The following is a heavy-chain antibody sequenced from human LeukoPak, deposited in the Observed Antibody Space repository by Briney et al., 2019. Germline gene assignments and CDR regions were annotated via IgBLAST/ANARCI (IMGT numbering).Heavy chain of an antibody. CDR1: GGSISSGGYY. J-gene: IGHJ4*02. Sequence: SETLSLTGTVSGGSISSGGYYWSWIRQHPGKGLEWIGYIYYSGSTYYNPSLKSRVTISVDTSKNQFSLKLSSVTAADTAVYYCARESGLSPFDYWGQGTLVTVSS. CDR2: IYYSGST. CDR3: ARESGLSPFDY. D-gene: IGHD3/OR15-3a*01. V-gene: IGHV4-31*03.